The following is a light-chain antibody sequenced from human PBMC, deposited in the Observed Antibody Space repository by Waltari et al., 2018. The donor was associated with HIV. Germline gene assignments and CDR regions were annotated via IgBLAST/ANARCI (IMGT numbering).Light chain of an antibody. CDR2: SAS. V-gene: IGKV3-20*01. CDR1: QSVSSD. Sequence: IVLTQSPGTLSLSPGERATFSCRASQSVSSDLAWYHQRPGQAPRLLIYSASTRATGIPDGFSGSGSGTDFTLTINSLEPEDSAVYYCQHYTSSPTWTFGQGTKVEIK. CDR3: QHYTSSPTWT. J-gene: IGKJ1*01.